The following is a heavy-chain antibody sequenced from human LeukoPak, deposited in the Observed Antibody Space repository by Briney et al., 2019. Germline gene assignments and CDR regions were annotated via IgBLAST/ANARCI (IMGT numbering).Heavy chain of an antibody. V-gene: IGHV3-48*04. J-gene: IGHJ4*02. D-gene: IGHD3-3*01. CDR3: ARVLLNYDFWSGTSGPFDY. Sequence: GGSLRLSCTASGCTFRTYSMNWVRQAPGKGLEWVSYISSSGSTIYYAATEKRRFNIPRNNAKNSLYLQMTSLRAEDTAVYYCARVLLNYDFWSGTSGPFDYWGQGTLVTVSS. CDR2: ISSSGSTI. CDR1: GCTFRTYS.